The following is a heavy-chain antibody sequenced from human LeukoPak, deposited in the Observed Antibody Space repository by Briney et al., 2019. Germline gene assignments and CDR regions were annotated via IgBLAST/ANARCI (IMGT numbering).Heavy chain of an antibody. CDR1: GFTFSSYA. D-gene: IGHD3-22*01. CDR3: ARDYYDSSGPFDY. CDR2: ISYDGSNK. J-gene: IGHJ4*02. Sequence: GGSLRLSCAASGFTFSSYAMHWIRQAPGKGLEWVPVISYDGSNKYYADSVKGRFTISRDNSKNTLYLQMNSLRAEDTAVYYCARDYYDSSGPFDYWGQGTLVTVSS. V-gene: IGHV3-30-3*01.